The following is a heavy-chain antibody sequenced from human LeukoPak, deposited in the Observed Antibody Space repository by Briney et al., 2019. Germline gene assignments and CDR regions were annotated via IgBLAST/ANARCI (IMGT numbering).Heavy chain of an antibody. CDR3: ARGRFMVATFSDAFDI. CDR1: GGTFSSYA. D-gene: IGHD5-12*01. Sequence: GASVKVSCKASGGTFSSYAISWVRQAPGQGLEWMGGSIPIFGTANYAQKFQGRATITTDESTSTDYLELSSLRSEDTAVYYCARGRFMVATFSDAFDIWGQGTMVTVSS. CDR2: SIPIFGTA. V-gene: IGHV1-69*05. J-gene: IGHJ3*02.